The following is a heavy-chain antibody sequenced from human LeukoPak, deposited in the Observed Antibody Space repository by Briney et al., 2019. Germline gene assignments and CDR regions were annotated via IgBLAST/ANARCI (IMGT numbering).Heavy chain of an antibody. Sequence: ASVKVSCKASGYTFTGYYMHWVRQAPGQGLEWMGWINPNSGGTNYAQKFQGRVTMTRDTSISTAYMELSRLRSDDTAVYYCASDLIYYYDSSGYYYALDYWGQGTLVTVPS. D-gene: IGHD3-22*01. J-gene: IGHJ4*02. CDR3: ASDLIYYYDSSGYYYALDY. CDR1: GYTFTGYY. CDR2: INPNSGGT. V-gene: IGHV1-2*02.